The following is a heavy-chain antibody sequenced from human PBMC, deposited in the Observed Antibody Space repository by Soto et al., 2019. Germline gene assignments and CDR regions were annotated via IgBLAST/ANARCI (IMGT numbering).Heavy chain of an antibody. CDR2: IIPIFGTA. J-gene: IGHJ3*02. D-gene: IGHD3-22*01. CDR1: GGTFSSYA. CDR3: AREGRYYDSGGYYYEAFDI. V-gene: IGHV1-69*13. Sequence: SVKVSCKASGGTFSSYAISWVRQAPGQGLEWMGGIIPIFGTANYAQKFQGRVTITADESTSTAYMELSSLRSEDTAVYYCAREGRYYDSGGYYYEAFDIWGQGTMVTV.